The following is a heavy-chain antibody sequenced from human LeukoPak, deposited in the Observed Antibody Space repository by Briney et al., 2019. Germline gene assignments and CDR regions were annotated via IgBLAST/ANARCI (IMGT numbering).Heavy chain of an antibody. Sequence: PGGSPRLSCAASGFTFSSYAMSWVRQAPGKGLEWVSAISGSGGSTYYADSVKGRFTISRDNSKNTLYLQMNSLRAEDTAVYYCAKSLEPKMTTVTTFDYWGQGTLVTVSS. J-gene: IGHJ4*02. D-gene: IGHD4-17*01. CDR3: AKSLEPKMTTVTTFDY. CDR2: ISGSGGST. CDR1: GFTFSSYA. V-gene: IGHV3-23*01.